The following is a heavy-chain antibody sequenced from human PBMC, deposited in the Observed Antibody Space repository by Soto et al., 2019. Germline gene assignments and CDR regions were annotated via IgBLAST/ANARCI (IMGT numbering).Heavy chain of an antibody. CDR3: ARVGDYDILTGYYSSLDY. CDR2: IYHSGST. CDR1: GGSISSSNW. J-gene: IGHJ4*02. Sequence: SETLSLTCAVSGGSISSSNWWSWVRQPPGKGLEWIGEIYHSGSTNYNPSLKSRVTISVDKSKNQFSLKLSSVTAADTAVYYCARVGDYDILTGYYSSLDYWGQGTLVTVS. V-gene: IGHV4-4*02. D-gene: IGHD3-9*01.